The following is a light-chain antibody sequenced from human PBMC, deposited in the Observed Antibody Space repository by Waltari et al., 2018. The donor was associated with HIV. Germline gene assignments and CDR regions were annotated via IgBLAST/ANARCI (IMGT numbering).Light chain of an antibody. CDR2: GAS. Sequence: QSALTQPASVSGSPGQSITISCTGTRSDVGGYHSAPWYQQHPGKAPKLLIYGASNRPAGVANLVSGSKAGNAASLTISGLRAGDEADYYCSAYTRSSTRVFGGGTKLTVL. CDR1: RSDVGGYHS. V-gene: IGLV2-14*03. J-gene: IGLJ2*01. CDR3: SAYTRSSTRV.